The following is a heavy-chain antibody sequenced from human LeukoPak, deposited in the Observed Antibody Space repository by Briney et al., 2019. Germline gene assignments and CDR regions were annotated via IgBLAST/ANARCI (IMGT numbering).Heavy chain of an antibody. D-gene: IGHD3-9*01. Sequence: ASVKVSCKASGYTFTSYYMHWVRQAPGQGLEWMGIINPSGGSTSYAQKFQGRVTMTRDTSTSTVYMELSSLRSEDTAVYYCARGRRLRYFDWSPSGVEWGQGTLVTVSS. CDR2: INPSGGST. J-gene: IGHJ4*02. CDR1: GYTFTSYY. V-gene: IGHV1-46*01. CDR3: ARGRRLRYFDWSPSGVE.